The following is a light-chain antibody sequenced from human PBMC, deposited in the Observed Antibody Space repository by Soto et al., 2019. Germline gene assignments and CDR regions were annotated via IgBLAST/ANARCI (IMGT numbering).Light chain of an antibody. J-gene: IGKJ2*01. CDR2: DGS. Sequence: DIQMTQFTSTLSASVGDRVTITCRASQSIRSWLAWYQQKTGKAPKLLIYDGSSLQSGVPSGFSGSGSGTEFTLTINILQPDDFATYYCQQYSAYPYTFGQGTKVETK. V-gene: IGKV1-5*01. CDR3: QQYSAYPYT. CDR1: QSIRSW.